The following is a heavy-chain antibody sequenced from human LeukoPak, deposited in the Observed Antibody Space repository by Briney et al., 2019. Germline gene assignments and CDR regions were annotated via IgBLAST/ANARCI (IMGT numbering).Heavy chain of an antibody. D-gene: IGHD3-10*01. CDR1: GYTFTSYG. CDR2: ISAYNGNT. CDR3: ARRGGAKTYYYGSGSSVDYYYYMDV. Sequence: ASVKVSCKASGYTFTSYGISWVRQAPGQGLEWMGWISAYNGNTNYAQKLQGRGTMTTDTSTSTGYMELGSLRSDDTAVYYCARRGGAKTYYYGSGSSVDYYYYMDVWGKGATVTVCS. V-gene: IGHV1-18*01. J-gene: IGHJ6*03.